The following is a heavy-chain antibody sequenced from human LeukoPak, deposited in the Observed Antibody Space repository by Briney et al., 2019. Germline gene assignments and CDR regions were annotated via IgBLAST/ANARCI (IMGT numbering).Heavy chain of an antibody. Sequence: ASVKVSCKASGYTFTSYDINWVRQATGQGLEWMGWMSPNSGNTGYAQKFQGRVTMTRNTSISTAYMELSSLRSEDTAVYYCARAVFKRGVIITLYYFDYWGQGTLVTVSS. J-gene: IGHJ4*02. CDR2: MSPNSGNT. D-gene: IGHD3-10*01. V-gene: IGHV1-8*01. CDR3: ARAVFKRGVIITLYYFDY. CDR1: GYTFTSYD.